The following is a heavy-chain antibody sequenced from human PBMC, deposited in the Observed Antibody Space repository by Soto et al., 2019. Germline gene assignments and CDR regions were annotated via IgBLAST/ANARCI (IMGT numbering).Heavy chain of an antibody. Sequence: PSETLSLTCTVSGGSISSYYWSWIRQPAGKGLQWIGRIYTSGSTNYNPSLKSRVTMSVDTSKNQFSLKLSSVTAADTAVYYCARACSSTICYDVFDSWGQGTLVTVSS. CDR3: ARACSSTICYDVFDS. CDR2: IYTSGST. D-gene: IGHD2-2*01. J-gene: IGHJ4*02. CDR1: GGSISSYY. V-gene: IGHV4-4*07.